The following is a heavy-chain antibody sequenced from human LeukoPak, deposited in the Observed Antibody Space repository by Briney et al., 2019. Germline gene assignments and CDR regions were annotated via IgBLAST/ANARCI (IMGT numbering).Heavy chain of an antibody. CDR1: GFTFSSYE. V-gene: IGHV3-48*03. CDR3: ARVGGHYDAFDI. Sequence: PGGSLRLSCAASGFTFSSYEMNWVRQAPGKGLEWVSYISSSGSTIYYADSVKGRFTISRDNAKNSLYLQMNSLRAEDTAAYYCARVGGHYDAFDIWGQGTMVTVSS. CDR2: ISSSGSTI. J-gene: IGHJ3*02. D-gene: IGHD3-16*01.